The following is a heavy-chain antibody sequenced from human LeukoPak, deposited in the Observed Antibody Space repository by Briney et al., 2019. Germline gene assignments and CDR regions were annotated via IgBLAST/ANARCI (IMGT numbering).Heavy chain of an antibody. CDR3: ARHSYGGHYFDS. CDR2: IYYSGST. V-gene: IGHV4-59*08. CDR1: GGSISSYY. Sequence: PSETLSLTCTDSGGSISSYYWSWIRQPPGKGLEWIGYIYYSGSTNYNPSLKSRVTISVDTSKNQFSLKLSSVTAADTAVYSCARHSYGGHYFDSWGQGTLVTVSS. J-gene: IGHJ4*02. D-gene: IGHD5-18*01.